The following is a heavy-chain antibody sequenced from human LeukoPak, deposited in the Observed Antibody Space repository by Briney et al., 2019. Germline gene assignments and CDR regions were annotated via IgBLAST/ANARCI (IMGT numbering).Heavy chain of an antibody. CDR1: GFTFSSYG. V-gene: IGHV3-30*02. J-gene: IGHJ4*02. CDR2: IRYDGSNK. CDR3: ARDSDVHCSGGRCTNFDY. D-gene: IGHD2-15*01. Sequence: GGSLRLSCAASGFTFSSYGMHWVRQAPGKGLEWVAFIRYDGSNKYYADSVKGRFTISRDNSKNTLYLQMNSLRAEDTAVYYCARDSDVHCSGGRCTNFDYWGQGILVTVSS.